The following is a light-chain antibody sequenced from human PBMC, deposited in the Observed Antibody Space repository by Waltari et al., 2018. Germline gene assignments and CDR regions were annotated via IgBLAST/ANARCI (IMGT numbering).Light chain of an antibody. V-gene: IGLV1-44*01. CDR2: STT. CDR1: IYNIRMST. Sequence: QSVLTQPPSASATPGRRVTSSCSGTIYNIRMSTLNWYQQFPGSAPKLLIFSTTQRPSGVPDRFSASKSGTSASLAINGLQAADEADYYCGAWDDGVKEWVFGGGTKLTVL. J-gene: IGLJ3*02. CDR3: GAWDDGVKEWV.